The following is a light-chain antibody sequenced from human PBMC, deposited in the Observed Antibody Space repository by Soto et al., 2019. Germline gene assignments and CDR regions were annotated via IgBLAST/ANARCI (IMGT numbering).Light chain of an antibody. V-gene: IGKV1-5*01. CDR1: QSITVW. J-gene: IGKJ1*01. Sequence: DIQMTQSPSTVSASVGDRVTITCRASQSITVWLAWYQQKPGKAPKLLIYDASILYSGVPSRFSGSGSGTEFTLTISSLQPDDFAIYYCQQYSDSPDTFGQGTKVGIK. CDR2: DAS. CDR3: QQYSDSPDT.